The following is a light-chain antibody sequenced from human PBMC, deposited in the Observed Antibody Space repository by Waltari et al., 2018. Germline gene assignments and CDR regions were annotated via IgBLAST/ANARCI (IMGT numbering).Light chain of an antibody. CDR2: WAS. Sequence: DIVMTQSPDSLAVSLGGRATINCKSSQNLLYSSNNQNYFGWYQQKPGQPPKLLIYWASTRESGVPDRFSGSGSGTDFTLTISSLQAEDVAVYYCQQYYSTPYTFGQGTKLEIK. V-gene: IGKV4-1*01. CDR1: QNLLYSSNNQNY. CDR3: QQYYSTPYT. J-gene: IGKJ2*01.